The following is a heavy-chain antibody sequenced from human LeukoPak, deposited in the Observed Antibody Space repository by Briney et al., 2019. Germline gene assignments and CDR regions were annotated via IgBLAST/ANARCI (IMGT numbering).Heavy chain of an antibody. CDR3: ARGNDTSGHPLDY. V-gene: IGHV4-39*01. J-gene: IGHJ4*02. CDR2: NYYSGNT. D-gene: IGHD3-22*01. CDR1: GGSISGYY. Sequence: SETLSLTCTVSGGSISGYYWGWIRQPPGKGLEWIGSNYYSGNTYYNPSLKSRVTISVDTSKNQFSLKLSSVTAADTAVYYCARGNDTSGHPLDYWAQGALVTVPS.